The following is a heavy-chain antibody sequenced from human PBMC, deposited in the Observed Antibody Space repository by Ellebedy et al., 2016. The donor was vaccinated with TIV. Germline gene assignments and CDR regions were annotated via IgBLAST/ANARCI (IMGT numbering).Heavy chain of an antibody. CDR1: GFSFSNFW. V-gene: IGHV3-7*01. J-gene: IGHJ5*02. CDR2: IKTDGIET. CDR3: VGFGVFNL. Sequence: GESLKISCAACGFSFSNFWMSWVRPALGTGLEWVAYIKTDGIETYYVDSVKGRFTISRENAKNALFLQMDGLRVDDSAVYYCVGFGVFNLWGQGAPVTVSS. D-gene: IGHD3-3*01.